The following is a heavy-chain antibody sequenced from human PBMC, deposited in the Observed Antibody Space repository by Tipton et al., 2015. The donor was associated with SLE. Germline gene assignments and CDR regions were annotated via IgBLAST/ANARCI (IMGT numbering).Heavy chain of an antibody. CDR3: ARGWGSWPYYFDY. CDR2: INHSGST. V-gene: IGHV4-34*01. J-gene: IGHJ4*02. Sequence: LRLSCAVYGGSFSGYYWSWIRQPPGKGLEWIGDINHSGSTNYNPSLKSRVTISVDTSKNQFSLKLSSVTAADTAVYYCARGWGSWPYYFDYWGQGTLVTVSS. D-gene: IGHD6-13*01. CDR1: GGSFSGYY.